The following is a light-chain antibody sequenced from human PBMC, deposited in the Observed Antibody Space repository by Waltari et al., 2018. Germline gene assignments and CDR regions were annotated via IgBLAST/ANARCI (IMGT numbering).Light chain of an antibody. CDR2: KAS. CDR1: QSIDSW. V-gene: IGKV1-5*03. CDR3: QQYHSSSRT. Sequence: DIQMTQSPSTLSASVGDRVTITCRASQSIDSWLAWYQQKPGKAPNLLIYKASILHSGVPSRFSGRGSGIEFTLTISSLQPDDFAAYYCQQYHSSSRTFGQGTNVEMK. J-gene: IGKJ1*01.